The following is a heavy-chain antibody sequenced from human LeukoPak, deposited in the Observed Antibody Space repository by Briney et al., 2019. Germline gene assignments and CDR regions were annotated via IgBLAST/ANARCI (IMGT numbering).Heavy chain of an antibody. CDR2: IYYSGST. CDR3: ARHGITMVRGVSWFDP. J-gene: IGHJ5*02. CDR1: GGSISSSSYY. D-gene: IGHD3-10*01. V-gene: IGHV4-39*01. Sequence: SETLSLTCTVSGGSISSSSYYWGWIRQPAGKGLEWIGSIYYSGSTYYNPSLKSRVTISVDTSKNQFSLKLSSVTAADTAVYYCARHGITMVRGVSWFDPWGQGTLVTVSS.